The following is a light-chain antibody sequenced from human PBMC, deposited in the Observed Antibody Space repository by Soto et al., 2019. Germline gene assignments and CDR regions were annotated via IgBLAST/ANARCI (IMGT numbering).Light chain of an antibody. Sequence: EIVLTQSPGTLSLSPGERATLSCRASQSVSSSYLAWYQQRPGQAPRLLIYGASSRATGSPDRFRGSGSGTDFTLTISRLEPEDFAVYYCQQYGSSPLTFGGGTKVEIK. CDR2: GAS. V-gene: IGKV3-20*01. J-gene: IGKJ4*01. CDR1: QSVSSSY. CDR3: QQYGSSPLT.